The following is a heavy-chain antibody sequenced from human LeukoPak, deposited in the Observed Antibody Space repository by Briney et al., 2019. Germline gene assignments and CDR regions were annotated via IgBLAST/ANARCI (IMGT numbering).Heavy chain of an antibody. J-gene: IGHJ4*02. CDR1: GYTFTGYY. CDR2: INPNSGGT. Sequence: ASVKVSCKASGYTFTGYYMHWVRQAPGQGLEWMGWINPNSGGTSYAQKFQGRVTMTRDTSISTAYMELSRLRSDDTAVYYCARDGQWLEGGYWGQGTLVTVSS. V-gene: IGHV1-2*02. CDR3: ARDGQWLEGGY. D-gene: IGHD6-19*01.